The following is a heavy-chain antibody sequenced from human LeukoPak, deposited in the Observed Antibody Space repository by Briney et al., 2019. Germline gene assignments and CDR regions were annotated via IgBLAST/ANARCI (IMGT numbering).Heavy chain of an antibody. J-gene: IGHJ4*02. CDR1: GFTFSSYT. Sequence: GGSLRLSCAASGFTFSSYTMSWVRTAPGKGLEWVSTITTSDGNTYYADSVRGRFTVSRDNSKNTLFLQMNSLRAEDTAVYYCAKDGGLWVSAHWGDSWGRGTLVTVSS. CDR3: AKDGGLWVSAHWGDS. D-gene: IGHD7-27*01. V-gene: IGHV3-23*01. CDR2: ITTSDGNT.